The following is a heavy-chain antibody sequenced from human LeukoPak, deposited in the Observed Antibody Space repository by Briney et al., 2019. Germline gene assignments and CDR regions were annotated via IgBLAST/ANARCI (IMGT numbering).Heavy chain of an antibody. D-gene: IGHD6-13*01. V-gene: IGHV3-49*03. J-gene: IGHJ5*02. CDR1: GFTFGDYA. CDR3: SRGLSPAGRVPRWFDP. CDR2: IRSKPYGATT. Sequence: PGGSLRLSCTASGFTFGDYAMSWFRQAPGKGLEWVGFIRSKPYGATTEYAASVKGRFTISRDDSKSIASLQMNSLKTEDTAFYYCSRGLSPAGRVPRWFDPWGLGTLVTVSS.